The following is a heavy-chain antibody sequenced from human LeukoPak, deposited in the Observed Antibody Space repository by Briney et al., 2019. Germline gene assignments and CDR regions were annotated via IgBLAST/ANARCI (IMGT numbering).Heavy chain of an antibody. Sequence: GGSLRLSCAASGFTFSSYAMSWVRQAPGKGLEWVSSISSSSSYIYYADSVKGRFTISRDNAKNSLYLQMNSLRAEDTAVYYCARDRDTYYYGSGSYGYWGQGTLVTVSS. CDR1: GFTFSSYA. CDR3: ARDRDTYYYGSGSYGY. D-gene: IGHD3-10*01. V-gene: IGHV3-21*01. J-gene: IGHJ4*02. CDR2: ISSSSSYI.